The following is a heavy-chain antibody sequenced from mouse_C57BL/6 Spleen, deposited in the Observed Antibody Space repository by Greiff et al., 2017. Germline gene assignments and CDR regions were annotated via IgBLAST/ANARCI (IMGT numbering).Heavy chain of an antibody. V-gene: IGHV1-15*01. CDR2: IDPETGGT. J-gene: IGHJ2*01. CDR1: GYTFTDYE. D-gene: IGHD2-3*01. CDR3: TRGYLDYFDY. Sequence: VQRVESGAELVRPGASVTLSCKASGYTFTDYEMHWVKQTPVHGLEWIGAIDPETGGTAYNQKFKGKAILTADKSSSTAYMELRSLTSEDSAVYYCTRGYLDYFDYWGQGTTLTVSS.